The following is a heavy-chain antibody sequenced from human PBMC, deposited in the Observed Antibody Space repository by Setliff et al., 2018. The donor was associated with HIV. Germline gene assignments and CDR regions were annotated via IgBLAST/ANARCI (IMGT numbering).Heavy chain of an antibody. Sequence: ASVKVSCKASGYTFTDYYMHWVQQAPAKGLEWMGRVDPKNGDTIYAEKLRGRVTITADTSTDTAYMELGSLRSEDTAIYYCARDDHGDPFDYWGQGTLVTVSS. CDR1: GYTFTDYY. CDR3: ARDDHGDPFDY. CDR2: VDPKNGDT. D-gene: IGHD4-17*01. V-gene: IGHV1-69-2*01. J-gene: IGHJ4*02.